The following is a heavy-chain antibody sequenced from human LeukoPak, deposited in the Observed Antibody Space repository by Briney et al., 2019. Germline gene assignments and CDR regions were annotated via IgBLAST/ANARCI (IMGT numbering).Heavy chain of an antibody. D-gene: IGHD1-26*01. CDR2: ISTSGDRT. CDR1: GFTFSTYA. J-gene: IGHJ4*02. CDR3: ARSAVGTSCCTAVDY. Sequence: GGSLRLSCAASGFTFSTYAMTWVRQAPGKGLEWVSGISTSGDRTHYADSVKGRFTISRDNSKNTLYLQMNSLRAEDTAEYYCARSAVGTSCCTAVDYWGQGTLVTVSS. V-gene: IGHV3-23*01.